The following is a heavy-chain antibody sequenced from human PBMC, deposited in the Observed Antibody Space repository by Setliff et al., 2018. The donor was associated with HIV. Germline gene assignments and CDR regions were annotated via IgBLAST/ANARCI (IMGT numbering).Heavy chain of an antibody. CDR1: GGSISGYF. J-gene: IGHJ4*02. Sequence: SETLSLTCTISGGSISGYFWSWIRQPAGKGLEWIGRTFTSGITNYSPSLKSRVTMSVDTSKNQFSLNLTSVTAADTAVYYCAREPKGGDDRALDYWGQGTLVTVSS. CDR2: TFTSGIT. D-gene: IGHD3-16*01. V-gene: IGHV4-4*07. CDR3: AREPKGGDDRALDY.